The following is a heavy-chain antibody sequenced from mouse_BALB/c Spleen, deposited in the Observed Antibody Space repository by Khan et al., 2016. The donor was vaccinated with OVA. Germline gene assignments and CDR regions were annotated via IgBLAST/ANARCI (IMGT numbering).Heavy chain of an antibody. Sequence: EVELVESGGGLVQPGGSRTLSCAASGFTFSSFGMHWLRQAPEKGLEWVAYISSGSSTIYYADRVTGRFTISRDNPKNTLFLQMTSLRSEDTAMYYCARRRGNYYAMDYWGQGTSVTVSS. CDR2: ISSGSSTI. CDR3: ARRRGNYYAMDY. D-gene: IGHD2-1*01. V-gene: IGHV5-17*02. CDR1: GFTFSSFG. J-gene: IGHJ4*01.